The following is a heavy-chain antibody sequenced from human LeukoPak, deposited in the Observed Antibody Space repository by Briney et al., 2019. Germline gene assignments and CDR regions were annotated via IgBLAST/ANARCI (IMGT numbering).Heavy chain of an antibody. CDR1: GFTFSNAW. V-gene: IGHV3-15*01. Sequence: GGSLRLSCAASGFTFSNAWMSWVRQAPGKGLEWVGRIKSKTDGGTTDYAAPVKGRFTISRDDSKNTLYLQMNSLKTEDTAVYYCTTDGYYYDSSGYYYGAPVDYWGQGTLVTVSS. CDR2: IKSKTDGGTT. J-gene: IGHJ4*02. CDR3: TTDGYYYDSSGYYYGAPVDY. D-gene: IGHD3-22*01.